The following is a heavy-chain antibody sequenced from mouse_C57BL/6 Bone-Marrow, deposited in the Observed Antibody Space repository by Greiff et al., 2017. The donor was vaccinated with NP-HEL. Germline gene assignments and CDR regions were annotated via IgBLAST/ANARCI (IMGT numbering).Heavy chain of an antibody. V-gene: IGHV1-52*01. Sequence: QVQLQQPGAELVRPGSSVKLSCKASGYTFTSYWMHWVKQRPIPGLEWIGNIDPSDSETHYNQKFKDKATLTVYKSSSTAYMQLSSLTSEDSAVYYCARMGYDYDGAMDYWGQGTSVTVSS. CDR2: IDPSDSET. J-gene: IGHJ4*01. D-gene: IGHD2-4*01. CDR1: GYTFTSYW. CDR3: ARMGYDYDGAMDY.